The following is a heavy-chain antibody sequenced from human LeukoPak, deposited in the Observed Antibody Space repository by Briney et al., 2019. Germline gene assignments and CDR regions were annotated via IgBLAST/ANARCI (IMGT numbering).Heavy chain of an antibody. D-gene: IGHD1-14*01. V-gene: IGHV1-69*05. J-gene: IGHJ4*02. CDR1: GGTFSSYA. CDR3: AVKTNPLHFDL. CDR2: IIPIFGTA. Sequence: SVKVSCKAPGGTFSSYAISWVRQAPGQGLEWMGGIIPIFGTANYAQKFQGRVTITTDESTSTAYMELSSLRSEDTAEYFCAVKTNPLHFDLWGQGTLVTVSS.